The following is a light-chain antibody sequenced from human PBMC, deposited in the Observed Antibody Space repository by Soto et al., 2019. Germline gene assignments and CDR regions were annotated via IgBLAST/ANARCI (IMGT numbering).Light chain of an antibody. V-gene: IGKV1-5*03. Sequence: DIQMTQSPSTLFASVGDRVTLTCRASQTVNSFLAWYRHKPGKAPKLLIYKASSLESGVPSRFSGIGSGTEFSLTISSLQPDDFGTYYCQQYKAYAFTFGGGTKVEMK. CDR2: KAS. J-gene: IGKJ4*01. CDR3: QQYKAYAFT. CDR1: QTVNSF.